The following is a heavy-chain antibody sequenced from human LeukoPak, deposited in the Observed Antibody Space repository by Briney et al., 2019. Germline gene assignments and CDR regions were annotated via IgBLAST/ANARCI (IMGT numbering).Heavy chain of an antibody. CDR1: GYSISSSNY. V-gene: IGHV4-28*05. CDR3: GRKATTGPTKAAFDI. Sequence: KSSETLSLTCAVSGYSISSSNYWGWIRQPPGKGLEWIGHIYYSGSIYYNPSLKSRVTMSVDTSKNQFSLKLSSVTAVDTAVYYCGRKATTGPTKAAFDIWGQGTMVTVSS. D-gene: IGHD4-17*01. J-gene: IGHJ3*02. CDR2: IYYSGSI.